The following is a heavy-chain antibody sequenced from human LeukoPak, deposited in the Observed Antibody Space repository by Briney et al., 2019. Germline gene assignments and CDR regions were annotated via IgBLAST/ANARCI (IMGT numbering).Heavy chain of an antibody. CDR3: AMTTYRSSTSSYYYYMDA. CDR2: IYTSGST. CDR1: GGSISSGSYY. V-gene: IGHV4-61*02. D-gene: IGHD2-2*01. J-gene: IGHJ6*03. Sequence: SKTLSLTCTVSGGSISSGSYYWSWIRQPAGKGLEWIGRIYTSGSTNYNPSLKSRVTISVDTSKNQFSLKLSSVTAADTAVYYCAMTTYRSSTSSYYYYMDAWGKGTTVTVSS.